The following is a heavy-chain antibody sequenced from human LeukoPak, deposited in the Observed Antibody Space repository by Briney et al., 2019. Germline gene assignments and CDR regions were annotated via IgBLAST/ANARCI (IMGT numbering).Heavy chain of an antibody. Sequence: VGSLRLSCAASVFTFSSYWMSWVCEAPGKGLEWVANIKQDGSEKYYVDSVKGRFTISRDNAKNSLYLQMNSLRAEDTAVYYCARDPGSLDYWGQGTLATVSS. CDR3: ARDPGSLDY. J-gene: IGHJ4*02. CDR2: IKQDGSEK. D-gene: IGHD3-10*01. CDR1: VFTFSSYW. V-gene: IGHV3-7*01.